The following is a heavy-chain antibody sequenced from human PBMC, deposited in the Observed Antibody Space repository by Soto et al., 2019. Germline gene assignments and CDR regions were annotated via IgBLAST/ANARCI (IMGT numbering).Heavy chain of an antibody. CDR3: ARGSSIAGLYYGMDV. J-gene: IGHJ6*02. D-gene: IGHD6-6*01. CDR2: IYSSGST. Sequence: SETLSLTCTVSGGSISSYYWSWIRQPPGKGLEWIGYIYSSGSTNYNPSLKSRVTISVDTSTNHFSLKLNSVTAADTAVYYCARGSSIAGLYYGMDVWGQGTTVTVSS. CDR1: GGSISSYY. V-gene: IGHV4-59*12.